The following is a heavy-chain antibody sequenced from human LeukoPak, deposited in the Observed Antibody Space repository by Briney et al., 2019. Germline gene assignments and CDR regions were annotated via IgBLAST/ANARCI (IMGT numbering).Heavy chain of an antibody. D-gene: IGHD6-6*01. Sequence: GGSLRLSCAASGFSFSNAWMSWVRQAPGKGLEWVGRIKSKTDGGTTDYAAPVKGRFTISRDDSKNTLFLQMNSLKTEDTAVYYCTRLGYSSSAGNGYWGQGTLVTVSS. J-gene: IGHJ4*02. CDR1: GFSFSNAW. CDR2: IKSKTDGGTT. V-gene: IGHV3-15*01. CDR3: TRLGYSSSAGNGY.